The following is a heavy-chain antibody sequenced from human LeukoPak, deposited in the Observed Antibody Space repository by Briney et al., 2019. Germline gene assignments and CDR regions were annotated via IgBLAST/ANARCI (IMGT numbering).Heavy chain of an antibody. V-gene: IGHV3-23*01. D-gene: IGHD3-16*01. CDR1: GFTLRSYD. CDR3: AGGNNNDNDLYYHXXGV. CDR2: ISASGATT. J-gene: IGHJ6*02. Sequence: GGSLRLSCAASGFTLRSYDLNWVRQAPGKGLEWVSRISASGATTFYADSVRGRFTISRDTSKNTLFLQMNSLRVEDSAIYYCAGGNNNDNDLYYHXXGVWGQGTTVTVSS.